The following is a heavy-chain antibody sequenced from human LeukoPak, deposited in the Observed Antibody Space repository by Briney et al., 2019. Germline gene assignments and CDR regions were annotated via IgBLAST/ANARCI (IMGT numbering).Heavy chain of an antibody. J-gene: IGHJ4*02. Sequence: ASVNVSCKASGYTFTGNYIHWVRQAPGQGLEWMGWINPNTGGTKYAQKFQGRVTMTRDTSFSTAYMELTWLKSDDTAVYYCARDSATAAAAELDYWGQGTLVTVSS. D-gene: IGHD6-13*01. CDR3: ARDSATAAAAELDY. CDR2: INPNTGGT. V-gene: IGHV1-2*02. CDR1: GYTFTGNY.